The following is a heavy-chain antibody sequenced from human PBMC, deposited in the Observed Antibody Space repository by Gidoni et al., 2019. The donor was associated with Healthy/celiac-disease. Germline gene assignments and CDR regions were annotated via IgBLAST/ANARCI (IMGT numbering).Heavy chain of an antibody. CDR3: ARMSTDRWLQLAYFDY. J-gene: IGHJ4*02. CDR1: GFSLSTSGMC. CDR2: IDWDDDK. D-gene: IGHD5-12*01. Sequence: QVTLRESGPALVKPTQTLTLTCTFSGFSLSTSGMCVSWIRQPPGKALEWLALIDWDDDKYYSTSLKTRLTISKDTSKNQVVLTMTNMDPVDTATYYCARMSTDRWLQLAYFDYWGQGTLVTVSS. V-gene: IGHV2-70*01.